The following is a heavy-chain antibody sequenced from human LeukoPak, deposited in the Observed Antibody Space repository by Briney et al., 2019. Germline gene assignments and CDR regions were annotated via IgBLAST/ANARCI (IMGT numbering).Heavy chain of an antibody. Sequence: GGSLRLSCAASGFTFSSYNMHWVRQAPGKGLEWVAIISYDGSNKYYADSVRGRFTISRDNSKNMLSLQMNSLRVEDTAVYYCARDQRLYASGSHPGFDYWGQGTQVTVSS. J-gene: IGHJ4*02. CDR2: ISYDGSNK. CDR3: ARDQRLYASGSHPGFDY. V-gene: IGHV3-30*04. D-gene: IGHD2-8*01. CDR1: GFTFSSYN.